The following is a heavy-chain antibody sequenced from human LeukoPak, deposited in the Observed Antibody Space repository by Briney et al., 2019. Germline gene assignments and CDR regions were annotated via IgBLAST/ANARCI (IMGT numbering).Heavy chain of an antibody. CDR2: ISAYNGNT. J-gene: IGHJ6*04. CDR1: GCTLTRYG. V-gene: IGHV1-18*04. D-gene: IGHD6-13*01. CDR3: ARDLWPGIAADYYYHYGMDV. Sequence: ASVKVSCKASGCTLTRYGFCWLRLDPGPRLEWMGWISAYNGNTNYAQKLQGRVTMTTDTSTSTAYMKLRSVKADDTAVYYCARDLWPGIAADYYYHYGMDVWGKGTTVTVSS.